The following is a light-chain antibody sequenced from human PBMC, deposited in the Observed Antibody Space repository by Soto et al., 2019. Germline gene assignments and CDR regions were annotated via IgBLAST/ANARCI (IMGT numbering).Light chain of an antibody. CDR1: SSDVGGYNY. J-gene: IGLJ1*01. CDR3: SSYTSSSRV. CDR2: DVS. Sequence: NSSDVGGYNYVSWYQQHPGKAPKLMIYDVSNRPSGVSNRFSGSKSGNTASLTISGLQAEDEADYYCSSYTSSSRVFGPGTKVTV. V-gene: IGLV2-14*04.